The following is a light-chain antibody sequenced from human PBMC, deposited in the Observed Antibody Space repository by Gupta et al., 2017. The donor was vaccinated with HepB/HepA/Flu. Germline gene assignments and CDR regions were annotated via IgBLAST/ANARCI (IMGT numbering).Light chain of an antibody. CDR3: HQDYRLAA. Sequence: DIVMTQSADSLAVSRGERATINCKSSQTSVNSANSRDCLAWYQQKPGQPPKLLIYWASNRKSGGPDRFSGWGYLXDFTLTXNVRQDEDVVVYYKHQDYRLAAFGXGTKVDIK. V-gene: IGKV4-1*01. CDR1: QTSVNSANSRDC. J-gene: IGKJ1*01. CDR2: WAS.